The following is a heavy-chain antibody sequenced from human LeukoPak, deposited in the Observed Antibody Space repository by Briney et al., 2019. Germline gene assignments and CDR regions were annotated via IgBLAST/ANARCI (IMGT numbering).Heavy chain of an antibody. CDR2: TSYDGSHK. Sequence: PGGSLRLSCAASGFTFSNYAFHWVRQAPGKGLEWVALTSYDGSHKYYADSVKGRFTISRDNSKNTPYLQMNSLRAEDRAVYFCARVHSSDWNAYFYYLDVWGEGTTVTVSS. CDR3: ARVHSSDWNAYFYYLDV. V-gene: IGHV3-30*04. J-gene: IGHJ6*03. D-gene: IGHD6-19*01. CDR1: GFTFSNYA.